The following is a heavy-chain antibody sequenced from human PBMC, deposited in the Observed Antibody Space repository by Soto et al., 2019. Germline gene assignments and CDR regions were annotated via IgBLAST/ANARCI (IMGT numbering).Heavy chain of an antibody. J-gene: IGHJ5*02. D-gene: IGHD5-12*01. V-gene: IGHV5-51*01. CDR3: ARSSGYDSVSFDP. Sequence: GESLKISCKGSGYSFTSYWIGWVRQVPGKGLEWMGIIYPGDSDTRYSPSFQGQVTISADKSISTAYLQWSSLKASDTAMYYCARSSGYDSVSFDPWGQGTLVTVSS. CDR2: IYPGDSDT. CDR1: GYSFTSYW.